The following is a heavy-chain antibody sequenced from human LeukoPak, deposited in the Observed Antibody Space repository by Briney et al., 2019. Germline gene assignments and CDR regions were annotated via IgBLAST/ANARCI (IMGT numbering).Heavy chain of an antibody. CDR3: AALAYCNSAGCFEFTWVDP. Sequence: SQTLPLTCTVSGGSISSGGYYWSWIRQHPGKGLEWIGYFYYSGSTYYNPSLKSRLSISVDTSNNQFSLKLRSVTAADTAVYYCAALAYCNSAGCFEFTWVDPWGQGTLVTVSS. CDR2: FYYSGST. CDR1: GGSISSGGYY. D-gene: IGHD2-2*01. V-gene: IGHV4-31*03. J-gene: IGHJ5*02.